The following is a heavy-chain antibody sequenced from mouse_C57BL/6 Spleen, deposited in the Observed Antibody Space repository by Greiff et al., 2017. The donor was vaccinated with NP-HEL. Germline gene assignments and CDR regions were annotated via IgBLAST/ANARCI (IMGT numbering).Heavy chain of an antibody. J-gene: IGHJ2*01. CDR3: ARRAYYYGSLYYFDY. CDR2: IYPSDSET. D-gene: IGHD1-1*01. Sequence: QVQLQQPGAELVRPGSSVKLSCKASGYTFTSYWMDWVKQRPGQGLEWIGNIYPSDSETHYNQKFKDKATLTVDKSSSTAYMQLSSLTSEDSAVYYCARRAYYYGSLYYFDYWGQGTTLTVSS. V-gene: IGHV1-61*01. CDR1: GYTFTSYW.